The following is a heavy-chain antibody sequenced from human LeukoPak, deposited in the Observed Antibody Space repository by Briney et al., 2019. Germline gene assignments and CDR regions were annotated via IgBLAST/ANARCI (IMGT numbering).Heavy chain of an antibody. J-gene: IGHJ5*02. CDR3: ARDGRPGYSSSWDEYNWFDP. Sequence: GGSLRLSCAASGFIFSNYAMSWVRQAPGKGLQWVSAFSGSGGSTYYAGSVKGRFTISRDNAKNSLYLQMNSLRAEDTAVYYCARDGRPGYSSSWDEYNWFDPWGQGTLVTVSS. CDR2: FSGSGGST. CDR1: GFIFSNYA. V-gene: IGHV3-23*01. D-gene: IGHD6-13*01.